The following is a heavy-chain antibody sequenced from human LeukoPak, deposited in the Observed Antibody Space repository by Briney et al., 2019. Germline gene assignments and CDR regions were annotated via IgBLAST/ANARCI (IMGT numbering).Heavy chain of an antibody. D-gene: IGHD6-6*01. CDR2: INAGNGNT. J-gene: IGHJ4*02. CDR3: AREAAEQLDPVGFDY. CDR1: GYTFTSYA. V-gene: IGHV1-3*03. Sequence: GASVKVSCKASGYTFTSYAMHWVRQAPGQRLEWMGWINAGNGNTKYSQEFQGRVTITRDTSASTAYMELSSLRSEDMAVYYCAREAAEQLDPVGFDYWGQGTLVTVSS.